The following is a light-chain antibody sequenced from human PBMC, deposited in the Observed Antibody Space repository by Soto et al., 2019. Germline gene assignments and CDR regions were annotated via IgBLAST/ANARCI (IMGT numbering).Light chain of an antibody. Sequence: QSALTQPRSVSGSPGQSVTISCTGTSSDVGCYNYVSWYQQHPGKAPKLMIYDVSKRPSGVPDRFAGSKSGNTASLTISGLQAEDEADYYCGSYAGSYTYVFGTGTKLTVL. J-gene: IGLJ1*01. CDR3: GSYAGSYTYV. CDR2: DVS. CDR1: SSDVGCYNY. V-gene: IGLV2-11*01.